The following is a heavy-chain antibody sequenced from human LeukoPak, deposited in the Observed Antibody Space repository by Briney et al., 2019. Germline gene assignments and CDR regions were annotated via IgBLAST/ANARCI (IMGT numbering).Heavy chain of an antibody. CDR1: GFNFNTYS. D-gene: IGHD7-27*01. V-gene: IGHV3-21*01. CDR3: ARAGDILLVSYFHYHGMDV. CDR2: ISSTSDYI. Sequence: GGSLRLSCAVSGFNFNTYSMNWVRQAPGKGPEWVSSISSTSDYIYYAEAVKGGFAVSRDNAKNSLYLQMNSLRSDDTAVYYCARAGDILLVSYFHYHGMDVGGQRTTVIVSS. J-gene: IGHJ6*02.